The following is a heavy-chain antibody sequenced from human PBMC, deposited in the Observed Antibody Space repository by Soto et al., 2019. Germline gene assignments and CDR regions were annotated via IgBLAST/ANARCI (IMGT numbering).Heavy chain of an antibody. D-gene: IGHD2-2*01. Sequence: QITLKESGPTLVKPTQTLTLTCTFSGFSLSTSGVGVGWIRQPPGKALEWLALIYWDDDKRYSPSLKSRLTITKDPSKTQVVLTMTNMDPVDTATYSCAHSNQGYCSSTSCYYDWFDPWGQGTLVTVSS. J-gene: IGHJ5*02. CDR2: IYWDDDK. CDR1: GFSLSTSGVG. CDR3: AHSNQGYCSSTSCYYDWFDP. V-gene: IGHV2-5*02.